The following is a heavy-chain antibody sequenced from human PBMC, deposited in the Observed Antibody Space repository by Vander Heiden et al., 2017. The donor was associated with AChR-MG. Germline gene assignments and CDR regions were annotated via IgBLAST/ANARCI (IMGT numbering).Heavy chain of an antibody. CDR2: IYYSGST. J-gene: IGHJ5*02. D-gene: IGHD4-17*01. CDR3: ARGDYVGWFDP. Sequence: QVQLQESGPGLVKPSQTLSLTCPVSGCSISSGGYYWSWIRQHPGKGLELIGYIYYSGSTYYNPSLKSRVTISVDTSKNQFSLKLSSVTAADTAVYYCARGDYVGWFDPWGQGTLVTVSS. V-gene: IGHV4-31*03. CDR1: GCSISSGGYY.